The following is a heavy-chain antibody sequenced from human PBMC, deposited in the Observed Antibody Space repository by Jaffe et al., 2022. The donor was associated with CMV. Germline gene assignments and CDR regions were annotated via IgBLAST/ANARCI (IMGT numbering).Heavy chain of an antibody. D-gene: IGHD2-15*01. CDR1: GFTFSSYE. CDR3: ARETGDCSGGSCYSLFAFDI. J-gene: IGHJ3*02. Sequence: EVQLVESGGGLVQPGGSLRLSCAASGFTFSSYEMNWVRQAPGKGLEWVSYISSSGSTIYYADSVKGRFTISRDNAKNSLYLQMNSLRAEDTAVYYCARETGDCSGGSCYSLFAFDIWGQGTMVTVSS. V-gene: IGHV3-48*03. CDR2: ISSSGSTI.